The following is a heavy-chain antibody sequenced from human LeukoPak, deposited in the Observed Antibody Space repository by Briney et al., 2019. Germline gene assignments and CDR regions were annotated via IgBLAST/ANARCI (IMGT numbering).Heavy chain of an antibody. CDR3: ARDHGKGYYDSSGWFDP. Sequence: SVKVSCKASGGTFSSYAISWVRQAPGQGLEWMGGIIPIFGTANYAQRFQGRVTITADESTSTAYMELRSLRSDDTAVYYCARDHGKGYYDSSGWFDPWGQGTLVTVSS. D-gene: IGHD3-22*01. J-gene: IGHJ5*02. CDR1: GGTFSSYA. V-gene: IGHV1-69*01. CDR2: IIPIFGTA.